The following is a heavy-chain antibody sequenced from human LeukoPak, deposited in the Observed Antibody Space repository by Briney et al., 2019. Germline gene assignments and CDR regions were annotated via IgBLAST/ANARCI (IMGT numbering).Heavy chain of an antibody. D-gene: IGHD2-2*01. Sequence: PGGSLRLSCAASGFTFSSYSMNWVRQAPGKGLEWVSSISSGSTYMYYADSVKGRFTISRDNAQNSMYLQMNSLRAEDTAVYYCAKDPTDCSSTSCYEDWFDPWGQGTLVTVSS. J-gene: IGHJ5*02. V-gene: IGHV3-21*04. CDR3: AKDPTDCSSTSCYEDWFDP. CDR1: GFTFSSYS. CDR2: ISSGSTYM.